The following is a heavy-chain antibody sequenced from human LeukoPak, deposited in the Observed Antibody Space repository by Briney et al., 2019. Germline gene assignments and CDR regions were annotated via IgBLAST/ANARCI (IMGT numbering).Heavy chain of an antibody. Sequence: GSLRLSCAASGFSFSNYGIHWVRQAPGKGLEWVAVISYDGNNKYYADSEKGRFTISRDNSKNTLYLQMNSLRAEDTAVYYCAKDRGGAYYESSVDIWGQGTMVTVSS. CDR3: AKDRGGAYYESSVDI. CDR1: GFSFSNYG. CDR2: ISYDGNNK. V-gene: IGHV3-30*18. D-gene: IGHD3-22*01. J-gene: IGHJ3*02.